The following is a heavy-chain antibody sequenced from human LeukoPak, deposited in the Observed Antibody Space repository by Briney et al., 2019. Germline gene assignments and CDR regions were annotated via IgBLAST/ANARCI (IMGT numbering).Heavy chain of an antibody. CDR3: ARGGSKYNWFDP. Sequence: GGSLRLSCAASGFTFSSYGMHWVRQASGKGLEWVAVIWYDGSNKYYADSVKGRFAISRDNSKNTLYLQMNSLRAEDTAMYYCARGGSKYNWFDPWGQGTLVTVSS. D-gene: IGHD6-13*01. CDR2: IWYDGSNK. CDR1: GFTFSSYG. J-gene: IGHJ5*02. V-gene: IGHV3-33*01.